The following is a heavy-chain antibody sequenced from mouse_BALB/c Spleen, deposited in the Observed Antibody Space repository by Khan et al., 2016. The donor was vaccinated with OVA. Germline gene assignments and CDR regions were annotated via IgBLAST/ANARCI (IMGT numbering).Heavy chain of an antibody. Sequence: EVQLQQSGTVLARPGASVKMSCKASGYTFTSYWMHWVKQRPGQGLEWIGDIYPGNTDTNYNQKFKGKAKLTAVTSTSTAYMELYSLTNEDAVVYYCTRRNWDVAWFAYWGQGTLVTVSA. CDR2: IYPGNTDT. J-gene: IGHJ3*01. CDR1: GYTFTSYW. CDR3: TRRNWDVAWFAY. D-gene: IGHD4-1*01. V-gene: IGHV1-5*01.